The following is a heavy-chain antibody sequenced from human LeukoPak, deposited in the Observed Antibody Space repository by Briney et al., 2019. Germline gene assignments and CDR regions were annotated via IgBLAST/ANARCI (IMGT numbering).Heavy chain of an antibody. CDR3: AKTSPGSSWPFDY. Sequence: GGSLRLSCAASGFTFSSYAMSWVRQAPGKGLEWVAVISYDGSNKYYADSVKGRFTISRDNSKNTLYLQMNSLRAEDTAVYYCAKTSPGSSWPFDYWGQGTLVTVSS. V-gene: IGHV3-30*18. J-gene: IGHJ4*02. CDR2: ISYDGSNK. CDR1: GFTFSSYA. D-gene: IGHD6-13*01.